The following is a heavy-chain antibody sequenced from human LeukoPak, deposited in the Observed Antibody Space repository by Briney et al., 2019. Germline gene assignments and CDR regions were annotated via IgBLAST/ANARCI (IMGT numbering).Heavy chain of an antibody. D-gene: IGHD5-12*01. Sequence: SETLSLTCAVYGGSFSGYYWSWIRQPPGKGLEWIGEINHSGSTNYNPSLKSRVTISVDTSKNQFSLKLSSVTVADTAVYYCASRIVPSSDFDYWGQGTLVTVSS. J-gene: IGHJ4*02. CDR1: GGSFSGYY. CDR2: INHSGST. V-gene: IGHV4-34*01. CDR3: ASRIVPSSDFDY.